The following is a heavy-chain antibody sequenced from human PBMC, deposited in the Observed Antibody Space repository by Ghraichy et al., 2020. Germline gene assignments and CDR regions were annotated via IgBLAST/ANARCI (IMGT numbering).Heavy chain of an antibody. CDR2: INHSGST. Sequence: SETLSLTCAVYGGSFSGYYWSWIRQPPGKGLEWIGEINHSGSTNYNPSLKSRVTISVDTSKNQFSLKLSSVTAADTAVYYCARVRAHYDFWSGYDKIPYYYYGMDVWGQGTTVTVSS. J-gene: IGHJ6*02. CDR1: GGSFSGYY. CDR3: ARVRAHYDFWSGYDKIPYYYYGMDV. V-gene: IGHV4-34*01. D-gene: IGHD3-3*01.